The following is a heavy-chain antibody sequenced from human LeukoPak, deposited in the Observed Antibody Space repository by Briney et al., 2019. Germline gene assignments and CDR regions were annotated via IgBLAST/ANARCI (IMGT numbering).Heavy chain of an antibody. D-gene: IGHD1-7*01. CDR2: ITDSGAYT. Sequence: GGSLRLSCATSGFTFSSYSMGWVRQAPGKGLEWVSAITDSGAYTDYAESVKGRFTISRDNSENTVYLQLSSLRVEDTAVYYCAKRFGGNYGHFDHWGQGTLVTVSS. CDR1: GFTFSSYS. CDR3: AKRFGGNYGHFDH. J-gene: IGHJ4*02. V-gene: IGHV3-23*01.